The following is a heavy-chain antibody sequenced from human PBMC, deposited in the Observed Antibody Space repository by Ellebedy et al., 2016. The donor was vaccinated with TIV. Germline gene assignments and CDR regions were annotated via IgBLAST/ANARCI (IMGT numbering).Heavy chain of an antibody. V-gene: IGHV3-21*01. J-gene: IGHJ4*02. CDR2: ISSSSSYI. D-gene: IGHD1-1*01. CDR1: GFTFSSYS. Sequence: GESLKISCVVSGFTFSSYSMNWVRQAPGKGLEWVSSISSSSSYIYYADSVKCRFTISRDNGKNALYLQMNSLSAEDTAVYYCARKPMNPTDLYGNFDHWGQGTLVTVSS. CDR3: ARKPMNPTDLYGNFDH.